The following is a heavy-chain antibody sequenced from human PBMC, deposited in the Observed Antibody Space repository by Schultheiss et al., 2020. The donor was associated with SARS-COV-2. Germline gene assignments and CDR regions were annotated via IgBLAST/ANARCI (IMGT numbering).Heavy chain of an antibody. CDR1: GGSISSSNW. CDR3: ARRSSVYYYYGMDV. V-gene: IGHV4-4*02. CDR2: IYYSGST. Sequence: SETLSLTCAVSGGSISSSNWWSWIRQHPGKGLEWIGYIYYSGSTNYNPSLKSRVTISVDTSKNQFSLKLSSVTAADTAVYYCARRSSVYYYYGMDVWGQGTTVTVSS. J-gene: IGHJ6*02.